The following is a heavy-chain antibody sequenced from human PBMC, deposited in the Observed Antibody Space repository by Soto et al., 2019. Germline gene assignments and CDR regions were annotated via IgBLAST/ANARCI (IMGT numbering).Heavy chain of an antibody. D-gene: IGHD2-15*01. CDR1: GGSISSGGYY. J-gene: IGHJ4*02. CDR3: ARAWRCSGGSCYSSYFDY. V-gene: IGHV4-31*03. Sequence: SETLSLTCTVSGGSISSGGYYWSWIRQHPGKGLEWIGYIYYSGSTYYNPSLKSRVTISVDTSKNQFSLKLSAVTAADTAVYYCARAWRCSGGSCYSSYFDYWGQGTLVTVSS. CDR2: IYYSGST.